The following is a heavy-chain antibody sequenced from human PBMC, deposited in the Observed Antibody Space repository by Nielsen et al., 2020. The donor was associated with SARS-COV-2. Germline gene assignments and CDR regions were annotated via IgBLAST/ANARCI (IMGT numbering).Heavy chain of an antibody. CDR3: AREVLNWYFDL. V-gene: IGHV4-34*01. J-gene: IGHJ2*01. D-gene: IGHD2-8*01. CDR1: GGSFRGYY. CDR2: INHSGST. Sequence: SETLSLTCAVYGGSFRGYYWSWIRQPPGKWLEWIGEINHSGSTNYNPSLKSRVTISVDTSKNQFSLKLSSVTAADTAVYYCAREVLNWYFDLWGRGTLVTVSS.